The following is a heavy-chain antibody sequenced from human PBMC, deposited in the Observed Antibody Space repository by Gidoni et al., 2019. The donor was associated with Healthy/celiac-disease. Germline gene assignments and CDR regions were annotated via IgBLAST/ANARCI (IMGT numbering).Heavy chain of an antibody. CDR1: GGSFSGYY. CDR3: ARGIPKRAILLWFGELFRSNDAFDI. Sequence: QVQLQQWGAGLLKPSETLSLTCAVYGGSFSGYYWSWIRQPPGKGLEWIGEINHSGSTNYNPSLKSRVTISVDTSKNQFSLKLSSVTAADTAVYYCARGIPKRAILLWFGELFRSNDAFDIWGQGTMVTVSS. V-gene: IGHV4-34*01. D-gene: IGHD3-10*01. CDR2: INHSGST. J-gene: IGHJ3*02.